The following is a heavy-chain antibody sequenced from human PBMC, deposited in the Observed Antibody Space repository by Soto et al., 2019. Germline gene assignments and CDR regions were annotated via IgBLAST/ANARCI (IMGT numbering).Heavy chain of an antibody. V-gene: IGHV3-7*01. CDR1: GFAFSTYW. D-gene: IGHD6-19*01. Sequence: EVQLVESGGGLVQPGGSLRLSCAASGFAFSTYWMSWVRQAPGKGPEWVAIISQDGNEKYYVDSVKGRFTIARDNAKNSLYLQMNSLRADDTSVYYCARDRRSSGPFYYWGQGTLVTVSS. J-gene: IGHJ4*02. CDR3: ARDRRSSGPFYY. CDR2: ISQDGNEK.